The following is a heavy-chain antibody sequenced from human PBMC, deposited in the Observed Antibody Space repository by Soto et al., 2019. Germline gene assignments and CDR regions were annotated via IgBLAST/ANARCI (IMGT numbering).Heavy chain of an antibody. J-gene: IGHJ3*02. CDR2: INPNSGGT. CDR1: GYSFAGHY. CDR3: ARDSHYDILTGYSRNAFDM. Sequence: SMEVSCNASGYSFAGHYLHWVRQAPGQGLDWMGWINPNSGGTIYAQRFQGRVTMTRDTSISTAYMVLTSLRSDDTAVYYCARDSHYDILTGYSRNAFDMWGRGTVVTVSS. D-gene: IGHD3-9*01. V-gene: IGHV1-2*02.